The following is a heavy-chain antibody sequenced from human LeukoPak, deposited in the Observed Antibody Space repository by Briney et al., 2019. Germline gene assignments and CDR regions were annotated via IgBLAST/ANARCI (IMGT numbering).Heavy chain of an antibody. J-gene: IGHJ4*02. CDR1: GFTFSSYV. D-gene: IGHD3-16*01. CDR2: ISSDGSNK. Sequence: GGSLRRSCAASGFTFSSYVLEWVRQAPGKGLQWVAFISSDGSNKYYAVSVKGRFTISRDNSKNTLYLEMSSSSPDDEAVCYYARDGGGGVDFDYWGQGTLVTVSS. V-gene: IGHV3-30-3*01. CDR3: ARDGGGGVDFDY.